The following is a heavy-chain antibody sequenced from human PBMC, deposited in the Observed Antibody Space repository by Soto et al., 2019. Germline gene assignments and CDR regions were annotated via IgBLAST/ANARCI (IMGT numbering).Heavy chain of an antibody. V-gene: IGHV4-38-2*01. CDR2: ISHSGTT. J-gene: IGHJ5*02. D-gene: IGHD2-21*02. Sequence: SLTCAVSGYSISSGYYWGWIRQPPGRGLEWIGSISHSGTTYYNPSLRSRVTISIDTSNNQFSLKLSSVTAADTAVYYCARASGGNSGWGHWSDPWGQGXLVTVYS. CDR1: GYSISSGYY. CDR3: ARASGGNSGWGHWSDP.